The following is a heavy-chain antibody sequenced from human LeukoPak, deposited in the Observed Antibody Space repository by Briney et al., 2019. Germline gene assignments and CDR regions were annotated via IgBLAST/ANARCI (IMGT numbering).Heavy chain of an antibody. CDR2: IKQDGSEK. V-gene: IGHV3-7*04. D-gene: IGHD3-16*01. Sequence: GGSLRLSCAASGFTFSSYWMSWVRQAPGKRLEWVANIKQDGSEKYYVDSVKGRFTISRDNAKNSLYLHVDSLRVEDTAVYYCARGGGGFDYWGQGTLVTVSS. CDR1: GFTFSSYW. J-gene: IGHJ4*02. CDR3: ARGGGGFDY.